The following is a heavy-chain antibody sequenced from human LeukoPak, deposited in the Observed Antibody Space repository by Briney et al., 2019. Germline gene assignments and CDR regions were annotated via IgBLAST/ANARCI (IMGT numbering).Heavy chain of an antibody. CDR2: ITHSGDT. CDR3: ARGGRQSNYFDS. D-gene: IGHD2/OR15-2a*01. J-gene: IGHJ4*02. CDR1: GGSFSGYY. V-gene: IGHV4-34*01. Sequence: SETLSLTCAVYGGSFSGYYWSWIRQPPGKGLEWIGEITHSGDTTYNPSLKSRLTVSVDTSKNQFSLRLNSVTAADTALYYCARGGRQSNYFDSWGQGTLVTVSP.